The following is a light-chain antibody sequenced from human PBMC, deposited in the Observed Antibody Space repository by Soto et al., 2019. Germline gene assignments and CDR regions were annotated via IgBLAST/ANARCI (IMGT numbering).Light chain of an antibody. V-gene: IGLV1-40*01. CDR1: SSNIGAGYD. CDR2: GNS. Sequence: QLVLTQPPSVSGAPGQRVTISCTGSSSNIGAGYDVHWYQQLPGTAPKLLFYGNSNRPSGIPDRFSGSKSGTSASLAITGLQAEDEADYYCQSYDSSLDVVFGGGTKLTVL. J-gene: IGLJ2*01. CDR3: QSYDSSLDVV.